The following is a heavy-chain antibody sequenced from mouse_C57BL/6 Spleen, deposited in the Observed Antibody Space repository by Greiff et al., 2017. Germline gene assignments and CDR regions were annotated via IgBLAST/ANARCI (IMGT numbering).Heavy chain of an antibody. D-gene: IGHD2-2*01. J-gene: IGHJ4*01. CDR2: ISDGGSYT. V-gene: IGHV5-4*01. CDR1: GFTFSSYA. Sequence: EVQGVESGGGLVKPGGSLKLSCAASGFTFSSYAMSWVRQTPEKRLEWVATISDGGSYTYYPDNVKGRFTISRDNAKNNLYLQMSHLKSEDTAMYYCARVGGYLYYYAMDYWGQGTSVTVSS. CDR3: ARVGGYLYYYAMDY.